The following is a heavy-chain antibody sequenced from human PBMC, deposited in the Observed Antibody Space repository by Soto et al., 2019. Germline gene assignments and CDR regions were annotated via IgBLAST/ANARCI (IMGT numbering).Heavy chain of an antibody. J-gene: IGHJ4*02. Sequence: QVQLVQSGAEVKKPGSSVKVSCKASGGTFSSYAISWVRQAPGQGLEWMRGIIPIFGTANYAQKFQGRVTITADESTITAHMELSSLRSEDTAVDYCARDRGAGAGHVFDYWGQGTRVTVSS. D-gene: IGHD6-19*01. CDR3: ARDRGAGAGHVFDY. CDR1: GGTFSSYA. CDR2: IIPIFGTA. V-gene: IGHV1-69*12.